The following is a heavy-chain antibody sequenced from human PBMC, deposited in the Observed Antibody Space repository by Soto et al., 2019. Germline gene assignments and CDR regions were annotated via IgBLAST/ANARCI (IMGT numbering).Heavy chain of an antibody. D-gene: IGHD3-10*01. CDR2: ILNDGSNR. CDR1: GFTFSNYG. V-gene: IGHV3-33*01. J-gene: IGHJ6*02. CDR3: ARDDEYSGNGMDV. Sequence: ESGGGVVQPGRSLRLSCAASGFTFSNYGMHWVRQAPGKGLEWVAVILNDGSNRYHADSVKDRFTISRDNSKNTLYLQMNSLRAEDPAVYYCARDDEYSGNGMDVWGQGTTVTVS.